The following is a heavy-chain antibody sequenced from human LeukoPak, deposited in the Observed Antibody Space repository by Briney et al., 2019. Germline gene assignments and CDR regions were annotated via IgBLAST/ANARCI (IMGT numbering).Heavy chain of an antibody. CDR3: ARTAMRVVDS. CDR1: GDGVSSKSAA. CDR2: TYYRSKWYN. Sequence: SQTLSLTCAITGDGVSSKSAAWNWVRQSPSRGLELLGRTYYRSKWYNEYAVSVKSRVIINPDTSKNQFSLQLNSMTPEDTAVYYCARTAMRVVDSWGQGTLVTVSS. J-gene: IGHJ4*02. D-gene: IGHD5-18*01. V-gene: IGHV6-1*01.